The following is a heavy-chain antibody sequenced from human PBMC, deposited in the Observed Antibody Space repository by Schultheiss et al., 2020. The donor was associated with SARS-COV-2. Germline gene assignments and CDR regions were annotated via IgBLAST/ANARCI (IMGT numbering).Heavy chain of an antibody. CDR2: ISYDGSNK. V-gene: IGHV3-30*19. CDR3: ATEGYSSGWPHYNDAFDI. Sequence: GGSLRLSCAASGFTFSSYGMHWVRQAPGKGLEWVAVISYDGSNKYYADSVKGRFTISRDNSKNTLYLQMNSLRAEDTAVYYCATEGYSSGWPHYNDAFDIWGQGTMVTVSS. D-gene: IGHD6-19*01. J-gene: IGHJ3*02. CDR1: GFTFSSYG.